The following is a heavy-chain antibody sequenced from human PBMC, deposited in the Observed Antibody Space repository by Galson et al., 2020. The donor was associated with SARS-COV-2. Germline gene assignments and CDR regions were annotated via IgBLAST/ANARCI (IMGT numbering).Heavy chain of an antibody. CDR2: IYYTGTT. D-gene: IGHD3-10*02. Sequence: SETLSLTCSVSGGSISSSNFFWSWVRQYPGKGLEWIGYIYYTGTTDYNPSLKSRVTISIDMSKNQFSLDLRSVTAADTAVYYCAAMFGTSTTNHFDCWGQGTLVTVSS. J-gene: IGHJ4*02. CDR1: GGSISSSNFF. V-gene: IGHV4-31*03. CDR3: AAMFGTSTTNHFDC.